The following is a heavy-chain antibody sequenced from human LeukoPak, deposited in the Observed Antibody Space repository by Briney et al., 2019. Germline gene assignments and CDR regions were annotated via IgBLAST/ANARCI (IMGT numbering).Heavy chain of an antibody. D-gene: IGHD2-15*01. CDR1: GFTVSSNY. Sequence: GGSLRLSCAASGFTVSSNYMSWVRQAPGKGLEWVSSISSSSIYMNYADSLKGRFTISRDNAKNLLYLQMNTLRAEDTAVYYCARVQCSGGRCNDAFDIWGQGTMVTVSS. J-gene: IGHJ3*02. CDR2: ISSSSIYM. V-gene: IGHV3-21*01. CDR3: ARVQCSGGRCNDAFDI.